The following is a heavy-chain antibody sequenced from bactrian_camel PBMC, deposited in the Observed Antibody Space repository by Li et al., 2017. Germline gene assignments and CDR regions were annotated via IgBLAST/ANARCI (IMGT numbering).Heavy chain of an antibody. D-gene: IGHD6*01. CDR2: INSSGRST. Sequence: VESGGGLVQPGGSLRLSCAASGFTFSDYTMTWVRQAPGKGLEWVSDINSSGRSTNYTGSVKGRFTISRDNAKKTVYLQMNSLKPEDTAMYYCGRHSSWWSVPYWGQGTQVTVS. J-gene: IGHJ4*01. CDR1: GFTFSDYT. CDR3: GRHSSWWSVPY. V-gene: IGHV3S40*01.